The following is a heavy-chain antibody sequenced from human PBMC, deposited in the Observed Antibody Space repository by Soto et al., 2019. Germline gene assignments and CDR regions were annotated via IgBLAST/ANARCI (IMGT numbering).Heavy chain of an antibody. CDR2: IYYSGST. V-gene: IGHV4-61*01. D-gene: IGHD3-22*01. Sequence: SETLSLTCTVSGGSVSSGSYYWSWIRQPPGKGLEWIGYIYYSGSTNYNPSLKSRVTISVDTSKNRFSLKLSSVTAADTAVYYCARDRGYYDSSGYYYMLDYWGQGTLVTAPQ. CDR3: ARDRGYYDSSGYYYMLDY. CDR1: GGSVSSGSYY. J-gene: IGHJ4*02.